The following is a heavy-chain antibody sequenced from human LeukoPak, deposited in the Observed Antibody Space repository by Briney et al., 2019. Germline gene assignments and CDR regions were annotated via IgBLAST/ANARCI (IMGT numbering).Heavy chain of an antibody. CDR3: ASGFSYGKVDY. J-gene: IGHJ4*02. CDR1: GFTVSSNY. V-gene: IGHV3-66*01. D-gene: IGHD5-18*01. CDR2: IYSGGRI. Sequence: GGSLRLSCAASGFTVSSNYMSWVRQAPGKGLEWVSLIYSGGRIFYADSVKGRFIISTDNSKNTLYLQMNSLRAEDTAVYYCASGFSYGKVDYWGQGTLVTVSS.